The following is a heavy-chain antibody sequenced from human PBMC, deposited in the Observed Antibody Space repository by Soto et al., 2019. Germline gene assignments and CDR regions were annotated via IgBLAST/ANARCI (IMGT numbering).Heavy chain of an antibody. CDR1: GDSVSSNSAA. CDR3: ARGYGQAGYDGQDYYFDY. J-gene: IGHJ4*02. V-gene: IGHV6-1*01. CDR2: TYYRSKWYN. Sequence: PSQTLSLTCAISGDSVSSNSAAWNWIRQSPSRGLEWLGRTYYRSKWYNDYAVSVKSRITINPDTSKNQFSLQLNSVTPEDTAVYYCARGYGQAGYDGQDYYFDYWGQGTLVTVSS. D-gene: IGHD5-12*01.